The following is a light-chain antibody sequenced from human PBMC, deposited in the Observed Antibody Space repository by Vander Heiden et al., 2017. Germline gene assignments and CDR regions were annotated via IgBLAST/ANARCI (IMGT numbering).Light chain of an antibody. CDR1: QSVSSSY. CDR3: QQYCSSPPIT. J-gene: IGKJ5*01. CDR2: GAS. V-gene: IGKV3-20*01. Sequence: EIAFTQSPGPLSLSPGERATLSCRASQSVSSSYLAWYQQKPGQAPRLLIYGASSRATGIPDRFSGSGSGTDFTLTISRLEPEDFAVYYCQQYCSSPPITFGQGTRLEIK.